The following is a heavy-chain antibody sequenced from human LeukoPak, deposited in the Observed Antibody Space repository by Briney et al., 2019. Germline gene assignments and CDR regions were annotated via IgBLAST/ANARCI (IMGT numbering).Heavy chain of an antibody. Sequence: SETLSLTCTVSGGSISSYYWSWIRQPPGKGLEWIGYIYYSGSTNYNPSLKSRVTISVDTSKNQFSLKLSSVTAADTAVYYCARETSSGYSNYFDYGGQGTLVTVSS. J-gene: IGHJ4*02. CDR2: IYYSGST. CDR1: GGSISSYY. CDR3: ARETSSGYSNYFDY. D-gene: IGHD3-22*01. V-gene: IGHV4-59*01.